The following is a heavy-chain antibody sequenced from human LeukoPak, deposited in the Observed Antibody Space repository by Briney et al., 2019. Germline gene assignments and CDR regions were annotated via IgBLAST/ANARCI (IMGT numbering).Heavy chain of an antibody. D-gene: IGHD2-15*01. CDR2: ISAYHGNT. CDR3: ARSYCSGASCYGGDWFDP. J-gene: IGHJ5*02. V-gene: IGHV1-18*01. CDR1: GYTLTSYG. Sequence: ASVKVSCKASGYTLTSYGISWVRQAPGQGLEGMGWISAYHGNTNYAPKVQGRVTMTTDTSTSTAYVELRSLRSDDTAIYYCARSYCSGASCYGGDWFDPWGQGTLVTVSS.